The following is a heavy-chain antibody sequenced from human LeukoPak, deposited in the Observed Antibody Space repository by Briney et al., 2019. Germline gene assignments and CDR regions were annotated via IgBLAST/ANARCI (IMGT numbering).Heavy chain of an antibody. D-gene: IGHD2-2*01. J-gene: IGHJ5*02. CDR2: SYYSGST. CDR3: ARYCSSTSCYPYNWFDP. V-gene: IGHV4-59*11. Sequence: SETLPLTCTVSGGSTSSHYWSWIRQPPGKGLEWIGYSYYSGSTNYNPSLKSRVTISVDTSKNQFSLKLSSVTAADTAVYYCARYCSSTSCYPYNWFDPWGQGTLVTVSS. CDR1: GGSTSSHY.